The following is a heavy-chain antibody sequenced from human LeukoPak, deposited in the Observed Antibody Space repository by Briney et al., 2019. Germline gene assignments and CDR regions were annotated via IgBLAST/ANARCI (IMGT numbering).Heavy chain of an antibody. J-gene: IGHJ6*03. V-gene: IGHV3-30*02. D-gene: IGHD2-2*01. Sequence: GGSLRLSCAASGFTLSTYGMHWVRQAPGKGLVWVAFIGYDGSNKWYAGSVKGRFTISRDNSKNTLYLQMNSLRAEDTAVYYCAKDPGYQPPGYYMDVWGKGTTVTVSS. CDR3: AKDPGYQPPGYYMDV. CDR2: IGYDGSNK. CDR1: GFTLSTYG.